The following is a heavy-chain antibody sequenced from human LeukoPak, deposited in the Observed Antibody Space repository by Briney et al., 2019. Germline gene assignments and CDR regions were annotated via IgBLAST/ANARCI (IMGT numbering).Heavy chain of an antibody. J-gene: IGHJ5*02. D-gene: IGHD2-21*02. CDR1: GFTFSSYV. CDR2: ISYDGSNE. CDR3: ASRGGDWP. Sequence: GGSLRLSCAASGFTFSSYVMHWVRQAPGKGLEWVAIISYDGSNEYYADSVKGRFTISRDNSKNTLYLQMNSLRAADTAVYYCASRGGDWPWGQGTLVTVSS. V-gene: IGHV3-30*04.